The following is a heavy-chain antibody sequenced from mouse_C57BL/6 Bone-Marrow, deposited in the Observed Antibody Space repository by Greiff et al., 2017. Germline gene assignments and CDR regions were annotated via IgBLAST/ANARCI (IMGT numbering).Heavy chain of an antibody. CDR1: GYTFTSYW. CDR3: ARPYYSNYWYFDV. D-gene: IGHD2-5*01. Sequence: QVQLQQSGAELVKPGASAKMSCKASGYTFTSYWITWVKQRPGQGLEWIGDIYPGSGSTNYNEKFKSKATLTVDTSSSTAYMQLSSLTSEDSAVYNCARPYYSNYWYFDVWGTGTTVTVSS. CDR2: IYPGSGST. J-gene: IGHJ1*03. V-gene: IGHV1-55*01.